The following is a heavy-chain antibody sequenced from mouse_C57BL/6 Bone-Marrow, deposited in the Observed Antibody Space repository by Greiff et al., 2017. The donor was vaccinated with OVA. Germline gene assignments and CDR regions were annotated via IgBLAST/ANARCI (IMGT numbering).Heavy chain of an antibody. V-gene: IGHV5-4*01. CDR3: ARVGYYGSSDFDY. CDR1: GFTFSSYA. CDR2: ISDGGSYT. J-gene: IGHJ2*01. D-gene: IGHD1-1*01. Sequence: EVQLVESGGGLVKPGGSLKLSCAASGFTFSSYAMSWVRQTPEKRLEWVATISDGGSYTYYPDNVKGRFTISRDNAKNNLYLQMSHLKSEDTAMYYCARVGYYGSSDFDYGGQGTTLTVSS.